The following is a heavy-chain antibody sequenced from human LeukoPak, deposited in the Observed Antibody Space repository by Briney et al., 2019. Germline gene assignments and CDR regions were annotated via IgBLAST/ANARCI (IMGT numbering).Heavy chain of an antibody. CDR1: EFPFTKAW. V-gene: IGHV3-15*01. CDR2: IKSKTDGGTT. J-gene: IGHJ4*02. D-gene: IGHD3-10*01. CDR3: TSVGFGPYYFDN. Sequence: PGGSLRLSCAVSEFPFTKAWMSWVRQAPGKGLEWVGRIKSKTDGGTTDYAAPAQGRFTISRDDSKNTLYLQMNSLKTEDTAVYYCTSVGFGPYYFDNWGQGSLVTVSS.